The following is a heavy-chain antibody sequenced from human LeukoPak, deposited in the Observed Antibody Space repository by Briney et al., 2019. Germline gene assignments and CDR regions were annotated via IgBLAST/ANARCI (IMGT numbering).Heavy chain of an antibody. V-gene: IGHV3-48*03. CDR1: GFTFSSYE. CDR2: ISSSGSTI. D-gene: IGHD5-24*01. CDR3: ARVGDGYNYHA. Sequence: GGSLRRSCAASGFTFSSYEMNWVRQAPGKGLEWVSYISSSGSTIYYADSVKGRFTISRDNAKNSLYLQMNSLRAEDTAVYYCARVGDGYNYHAWGQGTLVTVSS. J-gene: IGHJ5*02.